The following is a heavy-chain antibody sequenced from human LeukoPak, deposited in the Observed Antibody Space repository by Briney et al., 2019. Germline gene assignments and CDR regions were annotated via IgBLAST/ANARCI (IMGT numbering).Heavy chain of an antibody. V-gene: IGHV3-23*01. J-gene: IGHJ4*02. CDR3: AKPLGVEYGSEMATITY. Sequence: PGGSLRLSCAASGFTFSSYAMSWVRQAPGKGLEWVSAISGSGGSTYYADSVKGRFTISRDNSKNTLYLQMNSLRAEDTAVYYCAKPLGVEYGSEMATITYWGQGTLVTVSS. D-gene: IGHD5-24*01. CDR2: ISGSGGST. CDR1: GFTFSSYA.